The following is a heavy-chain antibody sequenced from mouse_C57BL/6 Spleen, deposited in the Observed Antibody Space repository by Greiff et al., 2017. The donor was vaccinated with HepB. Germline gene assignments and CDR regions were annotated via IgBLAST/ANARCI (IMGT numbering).Heavy chain of an antibody. CDR3: ARERDYGSSDY. J-gene: IGHJ2*01. Sequence: EVKLQQSGPELVKPGASVKISCKASGYSFTGYYMNWVKQSPEKSLEWIGEINPSTGGTTYNQKFKAKATLTVDKSSSTAYMQLKSLTSEDSAVYYCARERDYGSSDYWGQGTTLTVSS. CDR2: INPSTGGT. V-gene: IGHV1-42*01. CDR1: GYSFTGYY. D-gene: IGHD1-1*01.